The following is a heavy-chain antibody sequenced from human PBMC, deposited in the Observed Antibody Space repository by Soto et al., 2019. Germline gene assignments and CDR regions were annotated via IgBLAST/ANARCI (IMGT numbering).Heavy chain of an antibody. Sequence: QVQLVQSGAEVKKPGASVKVSCKASGYTFTGYYMHWVRQAPGQGLEWMGWINPNSGGTNYAQKFHGWVTMTRDTSISTAYMELSRLRSDDTAVYYCARDTGVANYDFWSGYNSLWFDPWGQGTLVTVSS. D-gene: IGHD3-3*01. J-gene: IGHJ5*02. V-gene: IGHV1-2*04. CDR3: ARDTGVANYDFWSGYNSLWFDP. CDR1: GYTFTGYY. CDR2: INPNSGGT.